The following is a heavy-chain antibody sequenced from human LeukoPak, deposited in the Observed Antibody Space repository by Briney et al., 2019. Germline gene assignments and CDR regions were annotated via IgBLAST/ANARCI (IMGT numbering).Heavy chain of an antibody. Sequence: GGSLGLSCVASGFTFSNYGMSWVRQAPGKGLEWVSVISESGDRTYYADVVKGRFTVSRDIAQNTVSLQMSSLRIDDAGVYFCARAIRPMGMITNFDFWGQGTLVTVSS. J-gene: IGHJ4*02. V-gene: IGHV3-23*01. D-gene: IGHD3-16*01. CDR2: ISESGDRT. CDR3: ARAIRPMGMITNFDF. CDR1: GFTFSNYG.